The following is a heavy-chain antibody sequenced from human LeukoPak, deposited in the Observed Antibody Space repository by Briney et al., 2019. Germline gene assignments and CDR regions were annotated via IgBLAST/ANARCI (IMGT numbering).Heavy chain of an antibody. Sequence: SVKVSCKASGGTFSSYAISWVRQAPGQGLEWMGGIIPIFGTANYAQKFQGRVTITADESTSTAYMELGSLRSEDTAVYYCARAGPGIVVVPAAEPFDPWGQGTLVTVSS. CDR2: IIPIFGTA. J-gene: IGHJ5*02. D-gene: IGHD2-2*01. CDR3: ARAGPGIVVVPAAEPFDP. CDR1: GGTFSSYA. V-gene: IGHV1-69*13.